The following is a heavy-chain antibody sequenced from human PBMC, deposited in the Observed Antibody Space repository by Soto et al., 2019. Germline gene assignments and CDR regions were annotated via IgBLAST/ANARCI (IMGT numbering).Heavy chain of an antibody. J-gene: IGHJ3*02. CDR2: IIPIFGTA. CDR1: GGTFSSYA. CDR3: ARDRGTTVVTPFDI. D-gene: IGHD4-17*01. V-gene: IGHV1-69*01. Sequence: QVQLVQSGAEVKKPGSSVKVSCKASGGTFSSYAISWVRQAPGQGLEWMGGIIPIFGTANYAQKFQGRVTITADESTSTAYMDLGSLRSEDTAVYYWARDRGTTVVTPFDIWGQGTMVTVSS.